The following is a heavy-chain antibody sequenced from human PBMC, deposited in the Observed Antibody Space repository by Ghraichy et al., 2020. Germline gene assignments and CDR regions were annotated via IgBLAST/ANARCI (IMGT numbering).Heavy chain of an antibody. CDR2: THYRSKWYN. D-gene: IGHD3-10*01. J-gene: IGHJ5*02. V-gene: IGHV6-1*01. CDR3: ARVISRGSGSYVSEFDP. CDR1: GDSVSSNSAA. Sequence: SQTLSLTCAISGDSVSSNSAAWNWIRQSPSRGLEWLGRTHYRSKWYNDYAVSVKSRITINPDTSKNQFSLQLNSVTPEDTAVYYCARVISRGSGSYVSEFDPWGQGTLVTVSS.